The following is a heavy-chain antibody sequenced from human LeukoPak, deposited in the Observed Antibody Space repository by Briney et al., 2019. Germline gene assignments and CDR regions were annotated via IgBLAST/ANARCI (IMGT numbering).Heavy chain of an antibody. CDR2: ISKSSTYI. J-gene: IGHJ4*02. D-gene: IGHD2-2*01. CDR3: AREVVIVVEPAANTIDY. V-gene: IGHV3-21*01. Sequence: PGGSLRLSCATSGFTFRDHTMNWVRQAPGKGLEWVSAISKSSTYIKYADSVKGRFTVSRDNAKNSLFLQMNSLRVEDTAVYYCAREVVIVVEPAANTIDYWGQGARVTVSS. CDR1: GFTFRDHT.